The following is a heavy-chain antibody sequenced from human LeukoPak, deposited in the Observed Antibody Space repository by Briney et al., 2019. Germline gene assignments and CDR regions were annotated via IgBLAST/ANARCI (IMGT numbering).Heavy chain of an antibody. CDR2: IYYSGGT. J-gene: IGHJ4*02. V-gene: IGHV4-38-2*02. CDR3: VRGPTGYEGY. D-gene: IGHD3-9*01. CDR1: GYSISSGYY. Sequence: SETLSLTCTVSGYSISSGYYWGWIRQPPGKGLEWIGSIYYSGGTYYNPSLKSRVTISVDTSKNQFSLKLSSVTATDTAVYYCVRGPTGYEGYWGQGTLVTVSS.